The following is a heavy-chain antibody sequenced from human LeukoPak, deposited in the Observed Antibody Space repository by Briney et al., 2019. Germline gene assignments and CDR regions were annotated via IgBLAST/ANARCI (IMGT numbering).Heavy chain of an antibody. J-gene: IGHJ3*02. CDR3: ARGGDIVGANRSAFDI. Sequence: PGGSLSLSCAASGFTVNSNYMSWVRQAPGKGLEWVSVFSSGGTTYYADSVKGRFTISRDNSKNTLYLQMDSLSAEDTAVYYCARGGDIVGANRSAFDIWGQGTVVTVSS. V-gene: IGHV3-53*01. D-gene: IGHD1-26*01. CDR1: GFTVNSNY. CDR2: FSSGGTT.